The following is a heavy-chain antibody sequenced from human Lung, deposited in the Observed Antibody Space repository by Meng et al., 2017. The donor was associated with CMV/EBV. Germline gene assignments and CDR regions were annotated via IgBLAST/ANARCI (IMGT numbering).Heavy chain of an antibody. CDR1: GYTFGYYF. J-gene: IGHJ5*02. D-gene: IGHD3-22*01. Sequence: GYTFGYYFLHWVRQAPGQGLEWMGWINPRSGDSKYAQKFQGRVTMTRDTAISATYMEVRRLTYDDTAVYYCARNNYYYDSSGPFGLWGQGALVTVSS. CDR2: INPRSGDS. V-gene: IGHV1-2*02. CDR3: ARNNYYYDSSGPFGL.